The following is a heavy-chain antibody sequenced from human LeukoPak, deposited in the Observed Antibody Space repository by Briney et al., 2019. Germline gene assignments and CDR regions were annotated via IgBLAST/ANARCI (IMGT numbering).Heavy chain of an antibody. CDR1: GFTFSSYG. V-gene: IGHV3-30*18. J-gene: IGHJ5*02. Sequence: GGSLRLSCAASGFTFSSYGMHWVRQAPGKGLEWVAVISYDGSNKYYADSVKGRFTISRDNSKNTLYLQMNSLRAEDTAVYYCAKDGSVVQWFGEFNNWFDPWGQGTLVTVSS. CDR2: ISYDGSNK. CDR3: AKDGSVVQWFGEFNNWFDP. D-gene: IGHD3-10*01.